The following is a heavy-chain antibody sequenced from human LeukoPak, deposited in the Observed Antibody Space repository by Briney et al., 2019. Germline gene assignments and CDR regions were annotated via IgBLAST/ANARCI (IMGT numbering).Heavy chain of an antibody. J-gene: IGHJ4*02. V-gene: IGHV4-4*07. Sequence: SETLSLTCTVSGGSLSRYYWSWIRQPAGKGLEWIGRLYTSGSTNYNPSLKSRGTMSGDTSKNQLSLKLRSVTAADTAVYYCARDRDYYDSSGYWTPLDYWGQGTLVTVSS. CDR3: ARDRDYYDSSGYWTPLDY. CDR2: LYTSGST. D-gene: IGHD3-22*01. CDR1: GGSLSRYY.